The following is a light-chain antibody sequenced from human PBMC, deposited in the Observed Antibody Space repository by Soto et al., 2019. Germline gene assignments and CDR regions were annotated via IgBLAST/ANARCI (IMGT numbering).Light chain of an antibody. Sequence: QSVLTQPASVSGSPGQSITISCTGTISDVGGFDYVSWYQHHPGKAPKLIIYEVTKWPSGISNRFSGSKSGNTASLTISGLQAEDEADYYCTSYTTTSTLVVFGGGTQLTVL. V-gene: IGLV2-14*01. CDR3: TSYTTTSTLVV. CDR1: ISDVGGFDY. J-gene: IGLJ2*01. CDR2: EVT.